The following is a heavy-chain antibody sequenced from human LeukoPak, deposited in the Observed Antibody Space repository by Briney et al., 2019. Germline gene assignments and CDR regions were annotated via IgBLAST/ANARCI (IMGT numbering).Heavy chain of an antibody. Sequence: SETLSLTCAVYGGSFSGYYWSWIRQPPGKGLEWIGEINHSGSTNYNPSLKSRVAISVDTSKNQFSLKLSSVTAADTAVYYCASSVAAATSTYYYYYYMDVWGKGTTVTISS. CDR3: ASSVAAATSTYYYYYYMDV. V-gene: IGHV4-34*01. CDR2: INHSGST. D-gene: IGHD2-15*01. CDR1: GGSFSGYY. J-gene: IGHJ6*03.